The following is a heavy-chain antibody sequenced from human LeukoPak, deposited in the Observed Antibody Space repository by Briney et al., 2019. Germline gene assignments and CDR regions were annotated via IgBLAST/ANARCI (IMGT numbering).Heavy chain of an antibody. Sequence: SGPTLVNPTQTLTLTCTFSGFSLSTSGVGVGWIRQPPGKALEWLALIYWDDDKRYSPSLKSRLTITKDTSKNQVVLTMTNMDPVDTATYYCARIQRDYSNYLGNYYYYYYMDVWGKGTTVTVSS. V-gene: IGHV2-5*02. CDR3: ARIQRDYSNYLGNYYYYYYMDV. CDR1: GFSLSTSGVG. CDR2: IYWDDDK. D-gene: IGHD4-11*01. J-gene: IGHJ6*03.